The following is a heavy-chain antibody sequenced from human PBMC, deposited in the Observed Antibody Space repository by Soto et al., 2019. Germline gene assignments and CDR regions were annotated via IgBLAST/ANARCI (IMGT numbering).Heavy chain of an antibody. CDR2: VYYTGST. J-gene: IGHJ4*02. CDR1: GASIGSSSYY. CDR3: ARGSSWFGELSGY. Sequence: SETLSLTCIVSGASIGSSSYYWAWLRQPPGKGLEWIGSVYYTGSTSYHPSLKTRVTISLDTSKNEFSLRLSSVTAADSAIYYCARGSSWFGELSGYWGQGTLVTVSS. D-gene: IGHD3-10*01. V-gene: IGHV4-39*01.